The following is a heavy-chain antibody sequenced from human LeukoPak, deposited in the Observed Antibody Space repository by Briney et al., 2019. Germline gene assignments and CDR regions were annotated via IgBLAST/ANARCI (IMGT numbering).Heavy chain of an antibody. CDR3: ASPGRVAAYAFDI. CDR2: INTDGSST. D-gene: IGHD2-15*01. CDR1: GFTFSSYW. V-gene: IGHV3-74*01. Sequence: GGSLRLSCAASGFTFSSYWMHWVRQAPGKGLVWVSRINTDGSSTSYADSVKGRFTISRDNAKNTLYLQMNSLRAEDTAVYYCASPGRVAAYAFDIWGQGTMVTVSS. J-gene: IGHJ3*02.